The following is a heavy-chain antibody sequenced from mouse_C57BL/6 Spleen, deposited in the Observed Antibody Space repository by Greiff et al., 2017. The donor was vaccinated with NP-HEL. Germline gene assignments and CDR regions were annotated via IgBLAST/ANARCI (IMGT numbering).Heavy chain of an antibody. CDR1: GYTFTDYN. J-gene: IGHJ4*01. V-gene: IGHV1-18*01. CDR2: INPNNGGT. D-gene: IGHD2-4*01. Sequence: VQLQQSGPELVKPGASVKIPCKASGYTFTDYNMDWVKQSHGKSLEWIGDINPNNGGTIYNQKFKGKATLTVDKSSSTAYMELRSLTSEDTAVYYCASLSMITEAMDYWGQGTSVTVSS. CDR3: ASLSMITEAMDY.